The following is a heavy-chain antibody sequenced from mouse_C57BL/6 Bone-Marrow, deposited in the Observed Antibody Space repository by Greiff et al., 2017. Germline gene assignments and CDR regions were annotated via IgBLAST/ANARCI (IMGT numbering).Heavy chain of an antibody. J-gene: IGHJ1*03. CDR2: IYPRSGNT. CDR1: GYTFTSYG. CDR3: AKTLWSTTGYLDV. Sequence: QVQLKESGAELARPGASVKLSCKASGYTFTSYGISWVKQRTGQGLEWIGEIYPRSGNTYYNEKFKGKATLTEDKSSSTAYMELRSLTSEDSAVYFCAKTLWSTTGYLDVWGTGTTVTVSS. V-gene: IGHV1-81*01. D-gene: IGHD1-1*02.